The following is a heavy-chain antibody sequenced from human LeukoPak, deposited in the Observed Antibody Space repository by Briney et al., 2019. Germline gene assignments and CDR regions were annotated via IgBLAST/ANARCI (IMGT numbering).Heavy chain of an antibody. Sequence: GGSLRLSCAASGLTVSSNYMSWVRQAPGKGLEWVSAIYTGGSTYYAGSVKGRLTISRDNSKNTLYLQMNSLRAEDTAVYYCARNLYYYDSSGYYYYWGQGTLVTVSS. CDR3: ARNLYYYDSSGYYYY. V-gene: IGHV3-66*01. J-gene: IGHJ4*02. D-gene: IGHD3-22*01. CDR2: IYTGGST. CDR1: GLTVSSNY.